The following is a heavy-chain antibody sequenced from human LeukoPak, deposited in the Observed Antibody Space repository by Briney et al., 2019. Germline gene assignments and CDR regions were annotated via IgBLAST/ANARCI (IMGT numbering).Heavy chain of an antibody. CDR1: GGSLNSYY. V-gene: IGHV4-59*08. J-gene: IGHJ6*02. CDR2: IYYRGSI. D-gene: IGHD3-3*01. CDR3: ARHGATIFGADHHYYALDV. Sequence: PSETLSLTCSVSGGSLNSYYWSWIRQPPGKGLEWIGYIYYRGSINYNPSLKSRVTVSVDTSKNQFSLKLSSGTAADTAVYYCARHGATIFGADHHYYALDVWGQGTTVIVS.